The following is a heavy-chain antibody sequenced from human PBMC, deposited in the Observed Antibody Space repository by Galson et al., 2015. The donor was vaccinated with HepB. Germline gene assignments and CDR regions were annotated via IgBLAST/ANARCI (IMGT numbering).Heavy chain of an antibody. D-gene: IGHD4-11*01. V-gene: IGHV1-18*01. Sequence: SVKVSCKASGYTFTSYGISWVRQAPGQGLEWMGWISAYNGNTNYARKLQGRVTMTTDTSTSTAYMELRSLRSDDTAVYYCARSTVTTSSDCFDPWGQGTLVTVSS. CDR3: ARSTVTTSSDCFDP. CDR2: ISAYNGNT. J-gene: IGHJ5*02. CDR1: GYTFTSYG.